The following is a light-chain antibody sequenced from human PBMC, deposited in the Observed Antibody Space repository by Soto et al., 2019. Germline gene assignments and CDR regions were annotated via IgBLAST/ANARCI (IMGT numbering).Light chain of an antibody. J-gene: IGKJ5*01. CDR1: QGIGST. CDR2: DAS. CDR3: QQRSNWPLT. V-gene: IGKV3-11*01. Sequence: EIVMTQSPASLCVSPGEGATLSCRASQGIGSTLAWYQHKPGQTPRLLIYDASNRATGIPARFSGSGSGTDFTLTISSLEPEDFAVYYCQQRSNWPLTFGQGTQLEIK.